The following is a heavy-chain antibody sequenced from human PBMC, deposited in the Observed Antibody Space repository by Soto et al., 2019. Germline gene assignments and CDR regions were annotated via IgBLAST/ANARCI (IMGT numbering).Heavy chain of an antibody. V-gene: IGHV3-30-3*01. Sequence: GGTLRLSCAASGFTFSSYAMHWVRQAPGKGQEWVAVISYDGSNKYYADSVKGRFTISRDNSKNTLYLQMNSLRAEDTAVYYCAKDARFGDLHYFYYYMDVWGKGTKVTVSS. D-gene: IGHD3-10*01. J-gene: IGHJ6*03. CDR2: ISYDGSNK. CDR3: AKDARFGDLHYFYYYMDV. CDR1: GFTFSSYA.